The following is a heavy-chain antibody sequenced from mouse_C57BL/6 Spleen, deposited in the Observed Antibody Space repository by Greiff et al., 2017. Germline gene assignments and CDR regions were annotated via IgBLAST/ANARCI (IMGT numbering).Heavy chain of an antibody. V-gene: IGHV1-55*01. Sequence: VQLQQPGAELVKPGASVKMSCKASGYTFTSYWITWVKQRPGQGLEWIGDIYPGSGSTNYNEKFKSKATLTVDTSSSTAYMQRSSLTSEDSAVYYGARERGGSGRFAYWGQGTLVTVSA. CDR2: IYPGSGST. D-gene: IGHD3-2*02. CDR1: GYTFTSYW. J-gene: IGHJ3*01. CDR3: ARERGGSGRFAY.